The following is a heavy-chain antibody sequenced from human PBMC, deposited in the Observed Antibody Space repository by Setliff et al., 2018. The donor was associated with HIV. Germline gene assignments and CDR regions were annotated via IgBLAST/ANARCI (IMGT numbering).Heavy chain of an antibody. CDR3: ARGGQSPYYYGSGSPHDPFDI. J-gene: IGHJ3*02. D-gene: IGHD3-10*01. CDR2: ISAHNGKT. Sequence: ASVKVSCKASGYTFTNYDISWVRQAPGQGLEWMGCISAHNGKTNYAQTFQGRVTMTSDTSTTTAYMELRTLRSDDVAVYYCARGGQSPYYYGSGSPHDPFDIWGQGTMVT. CDR1: GYTFTNYD. V-gene: IGHV1-18*03.